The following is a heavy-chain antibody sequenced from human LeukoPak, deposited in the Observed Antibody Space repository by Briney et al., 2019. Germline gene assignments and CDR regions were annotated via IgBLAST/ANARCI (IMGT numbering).Heavy chain of an antibody. Sequence: GGSLRLSCAASGFTFSDYYMSWIRQAPGKGLEWVSSISSSSYIYYADSVKGRFTISRDNAKNSLYLQMNSLRAEDTAVYYCARDKRSSTSYYMDVWGKGTTVTVSS. J-gene: IGHJ6*03. CDR1: GFTFSDYY. CDR3: ARDKRSSTSYYMDV. V-gene: IGHV3-69-1*01. CDR2: ISSSSYI. D-gene: IGHD2-2*01.